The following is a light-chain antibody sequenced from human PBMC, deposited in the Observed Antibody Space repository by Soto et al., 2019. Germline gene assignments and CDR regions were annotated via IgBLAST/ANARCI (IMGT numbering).Light chain of an antibody. Sequence: EILLTQSPGTLSLSPGERATLSCRASQSVSSSYLAWYQQKPGQAPRLLIYGASSRATGIPDRFSGGGSGTDFTLTISRLEPEDFAVYYCQQFSSSPVTFGQGTKV. CDR3: QQFSSSPVT. V-gene: IGKV3-20*01. CDR2: GAS. CDR1: QSVSSSY. J-gene: IGKJ1*01.